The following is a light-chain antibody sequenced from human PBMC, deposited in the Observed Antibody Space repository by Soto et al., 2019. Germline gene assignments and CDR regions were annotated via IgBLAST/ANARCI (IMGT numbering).Light chain of an antibody. CDR1: QSVTTN. CDR2: GAS. J-gene: IGKJ1*01. CDR3: QQYNNWPRT. V-gene: IGKV3-15*01. Sequence: EIVLTQSPATLSVSPGERATLSCRASQSVTTNIAWYQQKAGQAPRLLIYGASTRAIAIPARFSGSGSGTEFTLTISSLQSEDFAVYYCQQYNNWPRTFGQGTKVEIK.